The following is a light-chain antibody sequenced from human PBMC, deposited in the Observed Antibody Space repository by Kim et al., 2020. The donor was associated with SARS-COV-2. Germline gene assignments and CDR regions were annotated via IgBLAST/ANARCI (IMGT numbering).Light chain of an antibody. CDR2: KAS. CDR3: QQSKSYPYT. V-gene: IGKV1-5*03. J-gene: IGKJ2*01. CDR1: QSISNR. Sequence: DIQMTQSPSTLSASVGDRVTMTCRASQSISNRLVWYQQKPGKAPKRLIYKASSLESGVPSTFSGSGSETEFTLTISSLQPDDFAAYYRQQSKSYPYTFGQGTKLEI.